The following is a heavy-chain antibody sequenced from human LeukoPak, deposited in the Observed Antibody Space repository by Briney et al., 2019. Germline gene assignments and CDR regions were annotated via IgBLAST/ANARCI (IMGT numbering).Heavy chain of an antibody. J-gene: IGHJ4*02. Sequence: GRSLRLSCAASGFTFSSYGMHWVRQAPGKGLEWVAVISYDGSNKYYADSVKGRFTISGDNAKNSLYLQMNSLRAGDTAVYYCARAPTTDYDSSGYYLPPHYFDFWGQGTLVTVSS. D-gene: IGHD3-22*01. CDR1: GFTFSSYG. CDR2: ISYDGSNK. V-gene: IGHV3-30*03. CDR3: ARAPTTDYDSSGYYLPPHYFDF.